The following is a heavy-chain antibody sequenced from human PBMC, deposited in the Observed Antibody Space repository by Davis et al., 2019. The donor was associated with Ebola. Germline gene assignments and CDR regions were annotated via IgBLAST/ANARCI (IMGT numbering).Heavy chain of an antibody. J-gene: IGHJ4*02. D-gene: IGHD6-13*01. Sequence: PGGSLRLSCAASGFTFRSYWMSWVRQAPGKGLEWVANIKQDGSEKYYVGSLKGRFTISRDNAKNSLYLQMNSLRAEDTAVYYCARGGDSSSLDYWGQGTLVTVSS. V-gene: IGHV3-7*04. CDR2: IKQDGSEK. CDR3: ARGGDSSSLDY. CDR1: GFTFRSYW.